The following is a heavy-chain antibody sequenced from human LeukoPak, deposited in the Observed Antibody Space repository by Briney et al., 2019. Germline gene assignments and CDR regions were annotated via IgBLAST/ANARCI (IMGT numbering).Heavy chain of an antibody. CDR3: AKDIGQYYYDSSGYPGGFDY. Sequence: PGGSLRLSCAASGFTFDDYAMHWVRQAPGKGLEWVSGISWNSGSIGYADSVKGRFTTSRDNAKDSLYLQMNSLRAEDTALYYCAKDIGQYYYDSSGYPGGFDYWGQGTLVTVSS. CDR1: GFTFDDYA. V-gene: IGHV3-9*01. D-gene: IGHD3-22*01. J-gene: IGHJ4*02. CDR2: ISWNSGSI.